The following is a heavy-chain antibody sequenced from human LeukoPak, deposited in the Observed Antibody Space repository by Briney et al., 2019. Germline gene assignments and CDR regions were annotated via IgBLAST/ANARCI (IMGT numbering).Heavy chain of an antibody. CDR1: GGSFSGYY. CDR3: ARGRFTRATYYFDY. Sequence: SETLSLTCAVYGGSFSGYYWSWIRQPPGKGLEWIGEINHSGSTNYNPSLKSRVTISVDTSKNQFSLKLGSVTAADTAVYYCARGRFTRATYYFDYWGQGTLVTVSS. V-gene: IGHV4-34*01. D-gene: IGHD3-10*01. J-gene: IGHJ4*02. CDR2: INHSGST.